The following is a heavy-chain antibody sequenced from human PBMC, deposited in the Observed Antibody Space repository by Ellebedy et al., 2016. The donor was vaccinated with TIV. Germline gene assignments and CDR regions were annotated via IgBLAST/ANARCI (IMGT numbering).Heavy chain of an antibody. CDR2: IGGTSSYM. J-gene: IGHJ4*02. CDR3: ARDLDDSSGYYYPMIDY. D-gene: IGHD3-22*01. Sequence: GESLKISCAASGFTFSSYNMHWVRQAPGKGLEWVSSIGGTSSYMYYADSVRGRFNISRDNAKNSLYLQMNSMRVEDTAVNYCARDLDDSSGYYYPMIDYWGQGTLVTVSS. V-gene: IGHV3-21*06. CDR1: GFTFSSYN.